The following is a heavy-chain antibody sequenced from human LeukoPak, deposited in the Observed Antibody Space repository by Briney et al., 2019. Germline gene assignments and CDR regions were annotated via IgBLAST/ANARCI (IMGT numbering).Heavy chain of an antibody. J-gene: IGHJ4*02. Sequence: SETLSLTCTVSGGSISSSSYYWGWIRQPPGKGLEWIGTIYYTGRTYYNPSLKSRVTISVDTSKNQFSLRLSSVTAADTAVYYCARVGGNGGDALSSWGQGTLVTVSS. CDR3: ARVGGNGGDALSS. CDR2: IYYTGRT. CDR1: GGSISSSSYY. V-gene: IGHV4-39*07. D-gene: IGHD2-21*02.